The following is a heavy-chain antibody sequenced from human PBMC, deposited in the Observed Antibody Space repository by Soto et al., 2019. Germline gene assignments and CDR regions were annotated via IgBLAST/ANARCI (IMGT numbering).Heavy chain of an antibody. CDR1: GFSFSSYA. D-gene: IGHD3-22*01. Sequence: GGPLRLSCAASGFSFSSYAMSWVRQSPGEGLEWVSAISGGGGSTYYADSVKGRFTISRDKSKNTLYVQMNSLRAEDTAVYYCARYDSSGYYWPYYYYGMDVWGQGTTVTVSS. CDR2: ISGGGGST. V-gene: IGHV3-23*01. CDR3: ARYDSSGYYWPYYYYGMDV. J-gene: IGHJ6*02.